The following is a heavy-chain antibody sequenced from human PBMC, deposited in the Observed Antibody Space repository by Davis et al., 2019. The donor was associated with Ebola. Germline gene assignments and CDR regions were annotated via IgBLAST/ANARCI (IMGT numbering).Heavy chain of an antibody. D-gene: IGHD1-1*01. CDR1: GYTFTNYY. CDR2: INPHNGNT. CDR3: ARAQFPTTSDH. Sequence: ASVKVSCKASGYTFTNYYMHWVRQAPGQGLEWMGWINPHNGNTNYAQNVQGRVIMTSDTATTTAYMEVGSLRSDDTAVYYCARAQFPTTSDHWGQGTLVTVSS. J-gene: IGHJ4*02. V-gene: IGHV1-18*04.